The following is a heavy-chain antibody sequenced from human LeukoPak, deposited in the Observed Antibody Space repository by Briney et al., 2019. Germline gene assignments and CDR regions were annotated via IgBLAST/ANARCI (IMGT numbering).Heavy chain of an antibody. V-gene: IGHV3-48*03. D-gene: IGHD3-22*01. CDR1: GFTFSSYE. J-gene: IGHJ4*02. CDR2: ISSSGSTI. CDR3: ARDLHYYDSSGYPYYFDY. Sequence: GGSLRLSCAASGFTFSSYEMNWVRQAPGKGLEWVSYISSSGSTIYYADCVNGQFTISRDNARNSLYLQMNSLRAEYTAVYYCARDLHYYDSSGYPYYFDYWGQGTLVTVSS.